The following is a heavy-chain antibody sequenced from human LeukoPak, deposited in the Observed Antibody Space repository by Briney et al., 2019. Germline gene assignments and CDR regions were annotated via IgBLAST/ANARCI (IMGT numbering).Heavy chain of an antibody. CDR2: IKSKTDGGTT. J-gene: IGHJ4*02. Sequence: PGGSLRLSCAASGFTFSRYGMHWVRQAPGKGLEWVGRIKSKTDGGTTDYAAPVKGRFTISRDDSKNTLYLQMNSLKTEDTAVYYCTTLTRYCSGGSCYPWSYWGQGTLVTVSS. D-gene: IGHD2-15*01. CDR3: TTLTRYCSGGSCYPWSY. V-gene: IGHV3-15*07. CDR1: GFTFSRYG.